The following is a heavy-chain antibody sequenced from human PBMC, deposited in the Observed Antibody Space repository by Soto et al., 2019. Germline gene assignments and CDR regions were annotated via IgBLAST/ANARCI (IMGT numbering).Heavy chain of an antibody. CDR2: IRGSGSSA. Sequence: PGGSLRLSCAASGFTFSSYAMNWVRQSPGKGLEWVGSIRGSGSSAYYPDSVEGRFTISRDNSKNTLYLQMNSLRAEDTAVYYCAKRGGDDYSRYHYYMDVWGKGTKVTVSS. J-gene: IGHJ6*03. CDR1: GFTFSSYA. CDR3: AKRGGDDYSRYHYYMDV. D-gene: IGHD3-16*01. V-gene: IGHV3-23*01.